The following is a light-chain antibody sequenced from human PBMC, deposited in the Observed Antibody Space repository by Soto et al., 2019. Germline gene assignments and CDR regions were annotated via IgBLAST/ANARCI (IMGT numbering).Light chain of an antibody. V-gene: IGLV2-14*01. CDR3: SSYTSSSTREV. CDR1: SSDVGGYNY. Sequence: QSALTQPASVSGSPGQSITISCTGTSSDVGGYNYVSWNQQHPGKAPQLMIYEVSNRPSGVSNRFSGSTSGNTASLTISGLQAEDEADYYCSSYTSSSTREVFGTGTKLTVL. CDR2: EVS. J-gene: IGLJ1*01.